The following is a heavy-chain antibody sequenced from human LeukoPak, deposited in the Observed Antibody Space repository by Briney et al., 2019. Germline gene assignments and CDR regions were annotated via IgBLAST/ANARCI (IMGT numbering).Heavy chain of an antibody. V-gene: IGHV1-69*04. CDR3: ARASFSYSSSWSPRSTQFDY. CDR1: GGTFSSYA. Sequence: SVKVSCKASGGTFSSYAISWVRQAPGQGLEWMGRIIPILGIANYAQKFQGRVTITADKSTSTAYMELSSLRSEDTAVYYCARASFSYSSSWSPRSTQFDYWGQGTLVTVSS. CDR2: IIPILGIA. J-gene: IGHJ4*02. D-gene: IGHD6-13*01.